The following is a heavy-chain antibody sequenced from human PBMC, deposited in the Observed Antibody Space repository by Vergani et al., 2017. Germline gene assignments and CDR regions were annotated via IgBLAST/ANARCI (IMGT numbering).Heavy chain of an antibody. CDR1: GDSITSEDYY. Sequence: VQLQESGPGLVKPSQTLSLTCTVSGDSITSEDYYWSWIRQPPGKGLEWIAYMYSNGATHHNPSLKSRTTISVDTSKNQFSLKLTSVTAADTAVYYCARGGSNSWYRFWGQGTLVTVSS. J-gene: IGHJ4*02. CDR2: MYSNGAT. CDR3: ARGGSNSWYRF. D-gene: IGHD6-13*01. V-gene: IGHV4-30-4*08.